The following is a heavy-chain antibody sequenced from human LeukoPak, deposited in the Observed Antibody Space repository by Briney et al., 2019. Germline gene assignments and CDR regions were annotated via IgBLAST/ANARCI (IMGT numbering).Heavy chain of an antibody. CDR3: AKEKQWLGYDY. D-gene: IGHD6-19*01. J-gene: IGHJ4*02. CDR2: ISSSSSYI. CDR1: GFTFSSYS. V-gene: IGHV3-21*04. Sequence: PGGSLRPSCAASGFTFSSYSMNWVRQAPGKGLEWVSSISSSSSYIYYADSVKGRFTISRDNAKNSLYLQMNSLRAEDTAVYYCAKEKQWLGYDYWGQGTLVTVSS.